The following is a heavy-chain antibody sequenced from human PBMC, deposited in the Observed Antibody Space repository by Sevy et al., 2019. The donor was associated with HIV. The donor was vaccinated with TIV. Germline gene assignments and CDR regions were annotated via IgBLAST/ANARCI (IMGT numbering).Heavy chain of an antibody. Sequence: KQLGVLRLSCAASGFTLSGYSISWVRQAPGKGLEWVSSVTPGTDIYYGDSVRGRFTASRDNAKNSVYLQMNSLRDEDTAVYYCARDFLTGDRREAFDIWGQGTKVTVSS. V-gene: IGHV3-21*06. CDR1: GFTLSGYS. CDR3: ARDFLTGDRREAFDI. J-gene: IGHJ3*02. D-gene: IGHD7-27*01. CDR2: VTPGTDI.